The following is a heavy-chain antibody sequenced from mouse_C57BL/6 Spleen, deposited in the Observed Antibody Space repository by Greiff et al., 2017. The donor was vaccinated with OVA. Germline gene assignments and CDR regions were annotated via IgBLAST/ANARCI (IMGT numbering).Heavy chain of an antibody. CDR2: IRNKANGYTT. Sequence: EVQRVESGGGLVQPGGSLSLSCAASGFTFTDYYMSWVRQPPGKALEWLGFIRNKANGYTTEYSASVKGRFTISRDNSQSILYLQMNALRAEVSATYYCARYPILYYYGSSYEYFDVWGTGTTVTVSS. CDR1: GFTFTDYY. D-gene: IGHD1-1*01. V-gene: IGHV7-3*01. CDR3: ARYPILYYYGSSYEYFDV. J-gene: IGHJ1*03.